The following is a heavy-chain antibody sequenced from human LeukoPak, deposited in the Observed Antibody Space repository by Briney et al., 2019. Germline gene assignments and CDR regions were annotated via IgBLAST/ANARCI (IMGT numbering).Heavy chain of an antibody. J-gene: IGHJ3*02. CDR2: VNSDWSST. CDR3: ATGLINAYEI. Sequence: PGGSLRLSCAASGFTFNSYWMHWVRQAPGKGLVWVSRVNSDWSSTIYADAVEGRFTISRDNAKNTLYLQMKSLGAEDSAVYYCATGLINAYEIWGQGTMVTVSS. V-gene: IGHV3-74*01. D-gene: IGHD3-10*01. CDR1: GFTFNSYW.